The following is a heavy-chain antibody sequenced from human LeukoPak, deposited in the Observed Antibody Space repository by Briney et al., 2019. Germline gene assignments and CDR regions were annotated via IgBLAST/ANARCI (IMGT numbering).Heavy chain of an antibody. Sequence: GSLRLSCAASGFTFSDYNMRWIRQAPGKGLEWVSSISRSGSTKYYADSVKGRFTISRDNAKNSLFLQMNSLRAEDTAVYYCANLLRWEPYWGQGTLVTVSS. J-gene: IGHJ4*02. CDR1: GFTFSDYN. CDR2: ISRSGSTK. V-gene: IGHV3-11*01. D-gene: IGHD4-23*01. CDR3: ANLLRWEPY.